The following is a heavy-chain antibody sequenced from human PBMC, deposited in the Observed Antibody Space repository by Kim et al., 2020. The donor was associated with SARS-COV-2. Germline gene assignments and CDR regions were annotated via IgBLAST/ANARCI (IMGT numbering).Heavy chain of an antibody. CDR1: GGSISSSNW. V-gene: IGHV4-4*02. CDR3: ARASVVGGSGSYYNVGYYYYGMDV. D-gene: IGHD3-10*01. CDR2: IYHSGST. Sequence: SETLSLTCAVSGGSISSSNWWSWVRQPPGKGLEWIGEIYHSGSTNYNPSLKSRVTISVDKSKNQFSLKLSSVTAADTAVYYCARASVVGGSGSYYNVGYYYYGMDVWGQGTTVTVSS. J-gene: IGHJ6*02.